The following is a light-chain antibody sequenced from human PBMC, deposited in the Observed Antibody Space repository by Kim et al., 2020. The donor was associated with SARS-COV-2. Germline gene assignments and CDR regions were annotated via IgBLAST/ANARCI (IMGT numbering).Light chain of an antibody. V-gene: IGLV3-19*01. CDR1: SLRSYY. CDR2: GKN. J-gene: IGLJ2*01. CDR3: NSRDSSGKRV. Sequence: SYELTQDPAVSVALGQTVRITCQGDSLRSYYASWYQQKPGQAPVLVIYGKNNRPSGIPDRFSGSSSGNTASLTITGAQAEDEADYYCNSRDSSGKRVFGG.